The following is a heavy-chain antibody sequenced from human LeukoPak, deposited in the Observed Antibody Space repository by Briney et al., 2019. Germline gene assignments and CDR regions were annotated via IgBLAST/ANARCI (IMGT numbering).Heavy chain of an antibody. CDR3: ARLRSTVTYYDFWSGYYTRDC. CDR1: GYSISSGYY. CDR2: IYHSGST. D-gene: IGHD3-3*01. J-gene: IGHJ4*02. Sequence: PSETLSLTCAVSGYSISSGYYWGWIRQPPGKGLEWIGSIYHSGSTYYNPSLKSRVTISVDTSKNQFSLKLSSVTAADTAVYYCARLRSTVTYYDFWSGYYTRDCWGQGTLVTVSS. V-gene: IGHV4-38-2*01.